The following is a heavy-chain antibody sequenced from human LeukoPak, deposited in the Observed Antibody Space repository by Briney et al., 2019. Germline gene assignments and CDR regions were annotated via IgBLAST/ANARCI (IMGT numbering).Heavy chain of an antibody. CDR3: ARSAAGTTVDY. CDR1: GGSISSSGYY. V-gene: IGHV4-30-2*01. CDR2: IYHSGST. J-gene: IGHJ4*02. D-gene: IGHD6-13*01. Sequence: PSETLSLTCSVSGGSISSSGYYWAWIRQPPGKGLEWIGYIYHSGSTYYNPSLKSRVTISVDRSKNQFSLKLSSVTAADTAVYYCARSAAGTTVDYWGQGTLVTVSS.